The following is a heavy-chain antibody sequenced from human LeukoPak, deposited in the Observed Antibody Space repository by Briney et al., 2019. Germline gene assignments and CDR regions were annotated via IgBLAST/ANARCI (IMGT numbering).Heavy chain of an antibody. CDR1: GYTFTSYD. CDR2: MSPNSGDT. CDR3: ASFLTAGYCSSTSCYMRTSYYYGMDV. V-gene: IGHV1-8*01. D-gene: IGHD2-2*02. Sequence: ASVKVSCKASGYTFTSYDFNWVRQATGQRPEWMGWMSPNSGDTGYVQKFQGRVTITADESTSTAYMELSSLRSEDTAVYYCASFLTAGYCSSTSCYMRTSYYYGMDVWGQGTTVTVSS. J-gene: IGHJ6*02.